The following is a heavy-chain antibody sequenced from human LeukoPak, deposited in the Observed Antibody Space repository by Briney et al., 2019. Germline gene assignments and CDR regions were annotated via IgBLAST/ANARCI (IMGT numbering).Heavy chain of an antibody. D-gene: IGHD4-17*01. Sequence: GRSLRLSCAATGFTFDDYAMHWVRQAPGKGLEWVAVISYDGSNKYYADSVKGRFTISRDNSKNTLYLQMNSLRAEDTAVYYCARAGTVTTNHDAFDIWGQGTMVTVSS. V-gene: IGHV3-30*04. J-gene: IGHJ3*02. CDR3: ARAGTVTTNHDAFDI. CDR1: GFTFDDYA. CDR2: ISYDGSNK.